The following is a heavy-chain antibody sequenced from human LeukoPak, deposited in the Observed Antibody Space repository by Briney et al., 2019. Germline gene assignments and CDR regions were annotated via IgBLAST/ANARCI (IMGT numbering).Heavy chain of an antibody. Sequence: GGSLRLSCAASGFTFSSYGMHWVRHTPGKGLEWVAFIRYDGSNEFYVDSVNGRFTTSRDHSTSTLYLQMTSLRSEDTAVYYCARVPTAWSGYYPFDYWGQGTLVTVSS. J-gene: IGHJ4*02. D-gene: IGHD3-3*01. CDR3: ARVPTAWSGYYPFDY. V-gene: IGHV3-30*02. CDR2: IRYDGSNE. CDR1: GFTFSSYG.